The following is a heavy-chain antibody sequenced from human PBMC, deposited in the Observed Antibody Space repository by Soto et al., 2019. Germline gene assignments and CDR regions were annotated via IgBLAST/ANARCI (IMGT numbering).Heavy chain of an antibody. Sequence: PGGSLRLSCAASGFTFSSYGMHWVRQAPGKGLEWVAVISYDGSNKYYADSVKGRFTISRDNAKNSLYLQMNSLRAEDTAVYYCARDLGYCSGGSCYVYWGQGTLVTVS. CDR3: ARDLGYCSGGSCYVY. CDR2: ISYDGSNK. V-gene: IGHV3-30*03. D-gene: IGHD2-15*01. CDR1: GFTFSSYG. J-gene: IGHJ4*02.